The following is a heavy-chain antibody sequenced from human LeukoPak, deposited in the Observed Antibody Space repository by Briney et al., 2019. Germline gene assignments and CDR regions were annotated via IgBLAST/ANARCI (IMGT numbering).Heavy chain of an antibody. V-gene: IGHV3-30*18. CDR2: ISYDGSNK. D-gene: IGHD3-10*01. CDR3: AKDLTGMVRGEGAFDY. Sequence: PGGSLRLSCAAPGFTFSSYGMHWVRQAPGKGLEWVAVISYDGSNKYYADSVKGRFTISRDNSKNTLYLQMNSLRAEDTAVYYCAKDLTGMVRGEGAFDYWGQGTLVTVSS. J-gene: IGHJ4*02. CDR1: GFTFSSYG.